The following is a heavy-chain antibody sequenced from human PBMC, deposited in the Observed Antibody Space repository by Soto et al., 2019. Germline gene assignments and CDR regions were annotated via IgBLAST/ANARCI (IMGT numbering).Heavy chain of an antibody. J-gene: IGHJ4*02. D-gene: IGHD3-10*01. CDR3: ARCTGCDGSGYAFFDS. Sequence: EVQLVESGGGLVKPGGSLRLSCAASGFTFSGHTINWVRQAPGKGLEWVSSVSSSSSYIYYADSVKGRFTVSRDNAEKSLHLQMNSLRAEDTAIYYCARCTGCDGSGYAFFDSWGQGPLVTVSS. CDR2: VSSSSSYI. V-gene: IGHV3-21*01. CDR1: GFTFSGHT.